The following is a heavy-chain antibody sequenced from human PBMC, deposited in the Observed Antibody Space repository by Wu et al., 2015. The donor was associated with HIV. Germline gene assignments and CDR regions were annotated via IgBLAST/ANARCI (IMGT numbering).Heavy chain of an antibody. CDR1: GGTFSSYA. J-gene: IGHJ3*02. Sequence: QVQLVQSGAEVKKPGSSVKVSCKASGGTFSSYAISWVRQAPGQGLEWMGGIIPIFGTANYAQKFQGRVTITTDESTSTAYMELSSLRSEDTAVYYCARGFSGLWFGEAVGDAFDIVGPRDKWSPSL. CDR2: IIPIFGTA. V-gene: IGHV1-69*05. D-gene: IGHD3-10*01. CDR3: ARGFSGLWFGEAVGDAFDI.